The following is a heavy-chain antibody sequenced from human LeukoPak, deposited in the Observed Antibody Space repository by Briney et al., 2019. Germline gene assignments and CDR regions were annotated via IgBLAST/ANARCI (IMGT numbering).Heavy chain of an antibody. D-gene: IGHD1-26*01. CDR3: ARQPLVGALDY. CDR1: GYTFTGYY. Sequence: GASVKVSCEASGYTFTGYYMHWVRQAPGQGLEWMGWINPNSGGTNYAQKFQGWVTMTRDTSISTAYMELSRLRSDDTAVYYCARQPLVGALDYWGQGTLVTVSS. J-gene: IGHJ4*02. CDR2: INPNSGGT. V-gene: IGHV1-2*04.